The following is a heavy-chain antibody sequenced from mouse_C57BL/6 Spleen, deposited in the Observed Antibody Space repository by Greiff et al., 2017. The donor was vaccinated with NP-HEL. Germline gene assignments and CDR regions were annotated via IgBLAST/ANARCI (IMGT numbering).Heavy chain of an antibody. CDR1: GYTFTSYW. CDR2: INPSSGYT. D-gene: IGHD2-1*01. CDR3: ASNYVEAWFAY. Sequence: QVQLQQSGAELAKPGASVKLSCKASGYTFTSYWMHWVKQRPGQGLEWIGYINPSSGYTKYNQKFKDKATLTADKSSSTAYMQLSSLTYEDSAVYDCASNYVEAWFAYWGQGTLVTVSA. J-gene: IGHJ3*01. V-gene: IGHV1-7*01.